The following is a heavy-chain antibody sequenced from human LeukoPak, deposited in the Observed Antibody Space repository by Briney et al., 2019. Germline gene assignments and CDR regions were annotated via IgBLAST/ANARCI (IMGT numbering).Heavy chain of an antibody. CDR2: ISYDGSNK. J-gene: IGHJ4*02. CDR3: AREDYYGSGSYPDY. V-gene: IGHV3-30*04. D-gene: IGHD3-10*01. CDR1: GFTFRSYA. Sequence: GGSLRLSCAASGFTFRSYAMHWVRQAPGKGLEWVAVISYDGSNKYYADSVKGRFTISRDNPKNTLYLQMNSLRAEDTAVYYCAREDYYGSGSYPDYWGQGTLVTVSS.